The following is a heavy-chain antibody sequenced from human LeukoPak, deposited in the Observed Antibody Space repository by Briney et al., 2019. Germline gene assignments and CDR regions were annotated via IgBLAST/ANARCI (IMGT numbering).Heavy chain of an antibody. CDR1: GFIFSSYG. CDR3: AKELFPYTGPFDY. CDR2: IRYDGSNK. J-gene: IGHJ4*02. V-gene: IGHV3-30*02. D-gene: IGHD1-14*01. Sequence: GGSLRLSCAASGFIFSSYGMHWVRQAPGKGLEWVAFIRYDGSNKYYADSVKGRFTISRDNSKNTLYLQMNSLRAEDTAVYYCAKELFPYTGPFDYWGQGTLVTVSS.